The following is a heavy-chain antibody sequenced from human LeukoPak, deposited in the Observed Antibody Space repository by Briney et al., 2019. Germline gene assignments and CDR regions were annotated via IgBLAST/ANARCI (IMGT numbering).Heavy chain of an antibody. CDR3: AKRPPTYCSSTSCHSDGEFDP. CDR2: IKQDESEK. V-gene: IGHV3-7*01. Sequence: QPGGSLRLSCAASGFTFSSYWMSWVRQAPGKGLEWVANIKQDESEKYYVDSVKGRFTISRDNAKNSLYLQMNSLRAEDTAVYYCAKRPPTYCSSTSCHSDGEFDPWGQGTLVTVSS. D-gene: IGHD2-2*01. CDR1: GFTFSSYW. J-gene: IGHJ5*02.